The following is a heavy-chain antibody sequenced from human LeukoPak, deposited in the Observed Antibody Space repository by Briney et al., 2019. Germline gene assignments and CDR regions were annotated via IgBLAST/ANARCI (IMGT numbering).Heavy chain of an antibody. CDR2: ISAYNGNT. Sequence: ASVKVSCKASGYTFTSYGISWVRQAPGQGLEWMGWISAYNGNTNYAQKLQGRVTMTGDTSTDTAYMELSSLRSEDTAVYYCARLTMVRGFDPWGQGTLVTVSS. J-gene: IGHJ5*02. CDR3: ARLTMVRGFDP. V-gene: IGHV1-18*01. CDR1: GYTFTSYG. D-gene: IGHD3-10*01.